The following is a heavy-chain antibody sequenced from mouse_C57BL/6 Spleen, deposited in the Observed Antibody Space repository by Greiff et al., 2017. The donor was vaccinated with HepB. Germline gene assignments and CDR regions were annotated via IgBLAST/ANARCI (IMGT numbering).Heavy chain of an antibody. CDR3: ARVPITTYYFDY. Sequence: QVQLQESGAELVRPGASVKLSCKASGYTFTDYYINWVKQRPGQGLEWIARIYPGSGNTYYNEKFKGKATLTAEKSSSTAYMQLSSLTSEDSAVYFCARVPITTYYFDYGGQGTTLTVSS. CDR2: IYPGSGNT. D-gene: IGHD1-1*01. CDR1: GYTFTDYY. J-gene: IGHJ2*01. V-gene: IGHV1-76*01.